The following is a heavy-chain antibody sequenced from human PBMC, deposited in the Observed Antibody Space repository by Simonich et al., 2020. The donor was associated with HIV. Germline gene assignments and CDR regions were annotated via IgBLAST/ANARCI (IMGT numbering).Heavy chain of an antibody. V-gene: IGHV4-34*01. CDR3: ARRDRELILYFDY. J-gene: IGHJ4*02. D-gene: IGHD3-3*01. CDR2: INHSGIT. CDR1: GGSFSGYY. Sequence: VQLQQWGAGLLKPSETLSLTCAFYGGSFSGYYWSWIRHPPGKGLEWIGEINHSGITNYKSSLNRRATISVDKSKNQFSLKLSSVTAADTAIYYCARRDRELILYFDYWGQGNLVTVSS.